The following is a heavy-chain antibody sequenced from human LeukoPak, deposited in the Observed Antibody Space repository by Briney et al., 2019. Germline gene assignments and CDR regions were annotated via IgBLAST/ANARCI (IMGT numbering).Heavy chain of an antibody. J-gene: IGHJ4*02. CDR3: ARDNIGYCTTTDCYGAFDC. CDR1: GFSLSDYS. D-gene: IGHD2-2*01. CDR2: MPYDRSNK. V-gene: IGHV3-30-3*01. Sequence: GGSLRLSCAASGFSLSDYSMHWVRQAPGKGLEWVVGMPYDRSNKVYADSVKARFTISRDNSKSTLYLQMNSLRAEDTAVYYCARDNIGYCTTTDCYGAFDCWGQGTLVTVSS.